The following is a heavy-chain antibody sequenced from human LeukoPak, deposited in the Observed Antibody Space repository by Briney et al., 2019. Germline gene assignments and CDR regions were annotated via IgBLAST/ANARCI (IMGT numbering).Heavy chain of an antibody. CDR1: GFTFSGYS. V-gene: IGHV3-21*01. D-gene: IGHD2-2*01. CDR3: ARGGCSSASCAFDY. CDR2: ISSSSSHI. Sequence: GGSLRLSCAASGFTFSGYSMNWIRQAPGKGLEWVSSISSSSSHIYYADSVKGRFTISRDNAKNSLYLQMNSLRAEDTAVYYCARGGCSSASCAFDYWGQGTLVTVSS. J-gene: IGHJ4*02.